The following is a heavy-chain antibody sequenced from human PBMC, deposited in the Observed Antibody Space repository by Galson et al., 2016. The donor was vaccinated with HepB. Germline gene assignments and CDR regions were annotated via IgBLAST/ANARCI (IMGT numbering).Heavy chain of an antibody. V-gene: IGHV3-21*01. D-gene: IGHD3-22*01. J-gene: IGHJ3*01. Sequence: SLRLSCAASGFTFSSYSMNWVRQAPGKGLEWVSSISSSSSYIYYADSVKGRFTISRDNAKNTLYLQMNSLRAEDTAVYYCAKMSSSSAYYSDAFDLWGQGTMVTVSS. CDR3: AKMSSSSAYYSDAFDL. CDR2: ISSSSSYI. CDR1: GFTFSSYS.